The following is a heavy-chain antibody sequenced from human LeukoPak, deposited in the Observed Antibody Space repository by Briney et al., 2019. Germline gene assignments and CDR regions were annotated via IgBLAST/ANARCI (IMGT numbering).Heavy chain of an antibody. CDR2: IYHSGST. Sequence: PSETLSLTCTVSGYSISSGYYWGWIRQPPGKGLEWIGSIYHSGSTYYNPSLKRRVTISVDTSKNQFSLKLSSVTAADTAVYYCARDDSRNWFDPWGQGTLVTVSS. J-gene: IGHJ5*02. D-gene: IGHD4-11*01. CDR1: GYSISSGYY. V-gene: IGHV4-38-2*02. CDR3: ARDDSRNWFDP.